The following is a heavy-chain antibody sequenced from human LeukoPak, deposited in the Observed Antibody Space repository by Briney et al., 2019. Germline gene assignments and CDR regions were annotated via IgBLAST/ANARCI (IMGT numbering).Heavy chain of an antibody. CDR2: IYYSGSI. Sequence: SETLSLTCTVSGGSISSSSYYWGWIRQPPGRGLEWIGSIYYSGSIYYNPSLKSRVTISVDTSKTQFSLKLSSVTAADTAVYYCARQFSSSWYNLYYYYYYMDVWGKGTTVTVSS. J-gene: IGHJ6*03. CDR1: GGSISSSSYY. CDR3: ARQFSSSWYNLYYYYYYMDV. V-gene: IGHV4-39*01. D-gene: IGHD6-13*01.